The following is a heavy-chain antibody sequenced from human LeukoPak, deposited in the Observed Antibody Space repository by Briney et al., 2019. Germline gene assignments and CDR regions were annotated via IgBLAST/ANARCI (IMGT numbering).Heavy chain of an antibody. D-gene: IGHD6-19*01. CDR3: ARSSSSGWQGPGDY. V-gene: IGHV3-48*01. CDR1: GFTFSSYS. J-gene: IGHJ4*02. Sequence: GGSLRLSCAASGFTFSSYSMNWVRQAPGKGLEWVSYISSSSSTIYYADSVKGRFTISRDNAKNSLYLQMNSLRAEDTALYYCARSSSSGWQGPGDYWGQGTLVTVSS. CDR2: ISSSSSTI.